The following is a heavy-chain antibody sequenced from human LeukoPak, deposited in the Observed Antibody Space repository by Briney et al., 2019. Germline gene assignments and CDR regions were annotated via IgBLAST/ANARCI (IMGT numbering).Heavy chain of an antibody. CDR2: IRSKGYGGAT. D-gene: IGHD1-26*01. V-gene: IGHV3-49*03. Sequence: GGSLRLSCTASGFTFGDYGMSWFRQAPGKGLEWIGFIRSKGYGGATEYAASVKGRFIISRDDSKSSAYLQMNSLKIEDTALYYCTRRSIVGPIRLFDYWGQGTLVTVSS. CDR3: TRRSIVGPIRLFDY. J-gene: IGHJ4*02. CDR1: GFTFGDYG.